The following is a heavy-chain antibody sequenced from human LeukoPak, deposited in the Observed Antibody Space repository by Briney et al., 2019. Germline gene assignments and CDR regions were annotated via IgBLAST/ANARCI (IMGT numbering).Heavy chain of an antibody. V-gene: IGHV4-59*08. CDR3: ARHQPDSSGWTDFDY. Sequence: SETLSLTCTVSGGSISSYYWSWIRQPPGKGLEWIGYIYYSGNTNYNPSLKSRVTISVDTSKNQFSLKLSSVTAADTAVYYCARHQPDSSGWTDFDYWGQGTLVTVSS. D-gene: IGHD6-19*01. J-gene: IGHJ4*02. CDR2: IYYSGNT. CDR1: GGSISSYY.